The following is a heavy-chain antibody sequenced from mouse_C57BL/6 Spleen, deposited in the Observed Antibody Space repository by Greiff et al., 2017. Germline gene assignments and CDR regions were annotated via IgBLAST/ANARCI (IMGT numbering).Heavy chain of an antibody. J-gene: IGHJ4*01. Sequence: QVQLQQPGAELVKPGASVKLSCKASGYTFTSYWMQWVKQRPGQGLEWIGEIDPSDSYTNYNQKFKGKATLTVDTSSSTAYMQLSSLTSEDSAVYYCARNYYGSSPLGYAMDYWGQGTSVTGSS. D-gene: IGHD1-1*01. CDR2: IDPSDSYT. V-gene: IGHV1-50*01. CDR3: ARNYYGSSPLGYAMDY. CDR1: GYTFTSYW.